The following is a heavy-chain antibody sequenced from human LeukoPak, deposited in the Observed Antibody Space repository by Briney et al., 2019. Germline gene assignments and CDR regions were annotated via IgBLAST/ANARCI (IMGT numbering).Heavy chain of an antibody. D-gene: IGHD4-17*01. CDR2: INPNSLIP. CDR3: ARTKRVPTVWFDP. J-gene: IGHJ5*02. V-gene: IGHV1-8*01. CDR1: GDTLSSYD. Sequence: ASVKVSCKASGDTLSSYDINWMRQAPGQGLEYMGWINPNSLIPGYAQKFRGRLILTMDTSISTAYMELSGLTSGDTAIYYCARTKRVPTVWFDPWGQGTLVTVSS.